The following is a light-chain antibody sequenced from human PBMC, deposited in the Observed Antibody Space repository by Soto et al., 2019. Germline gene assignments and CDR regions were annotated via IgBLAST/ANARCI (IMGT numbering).Light chain of an antibody. CDR2: EVS. J-gene: IGLJ3*02. V-gene: IGLV2-14*01. CDR3: SSYTNSITLV. CDR1: SSDVGGYNY. Sequence: QSALTQPASVSGSPGQSITISCTGTSSDVGGYNYVSWYQHHPGKAPKLMIYEVSNRPSGVSNRFSGSKSGNTASLTISGLQAEDEADYYCSSYTNSITLVFGGGTKVTVL.